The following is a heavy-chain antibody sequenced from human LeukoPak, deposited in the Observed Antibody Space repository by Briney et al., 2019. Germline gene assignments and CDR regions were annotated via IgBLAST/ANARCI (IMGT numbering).Heavy chain of an antibody. J-gene: IGHJ4*02. Sequence: PGGSLRLSCAASGFTFSSYAMSWVRQAPGKGLEWVANIKQDGSEKYYVDSVKGRFTISRDNAKNSLYLQMNSLRAEDTAVYYCARDLDGDGIDYWGQGTLVTVSS. CDR3: ARDLDGDGIDY. CDR1: GFTFSSYA. V-gene: IGHV3-7*01. D-gene: IGHD4-17*01. CDR2: IKQDGSEK.